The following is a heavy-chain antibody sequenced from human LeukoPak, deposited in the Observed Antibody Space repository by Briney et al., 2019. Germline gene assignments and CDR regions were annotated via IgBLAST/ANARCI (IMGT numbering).Heavy chain of an antibody. CDR3: AKDDNYYGSGSYQDY. Sequence: GGSLRLSCAASGFTFSSYAMSWVRQAPGKGLEWVSAISGSGGSTYYADSVKGRFTISRDNSKNTLYPQMNSLRAEDTAVYYCAKDDNYYGSGSYQDYWGQGTLVTVSS. J-gene: IGHJ4*02. CDR1: GFTFSSYA. CDR2: ISGSGGST. V-gene: IGHV3-23*01. D-gene: IGHD3-10*01.